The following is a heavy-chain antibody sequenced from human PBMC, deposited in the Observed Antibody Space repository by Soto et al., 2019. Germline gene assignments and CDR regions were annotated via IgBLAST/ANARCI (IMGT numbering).Heavy chain of an antibody. CDR3: ARELQFPHQEAGMDV. CDR2: IDPTGGRK. Sequence: QVHLVQSGAPVKKPGASVKVSCKASGYTFGNYYVHWVRQAPGQGLEWLAMIDPTGGRKTCAEKFPDRVTVTRDTPTSRVYMELSSLRSNDTALYYCARELQFPHQEAGMDVWGQGTTVTVSS. J-gene: IGHJ6*02. D-gene: IGHD2-15*01. V-gene: IGHV1-46*01. CDR1: GYTFGNYY.